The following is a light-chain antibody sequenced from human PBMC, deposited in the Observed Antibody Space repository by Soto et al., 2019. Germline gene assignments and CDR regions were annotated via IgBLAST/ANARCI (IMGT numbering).Light chain of an antibody. J-gene: IGLJ2*01. Sequence: SVLTQPPSVSGAPGQRVTISCTGSSSNIGAGYDVHWYQQLPGTAPKLLIYGNSNRPSGVPDRFSGSKSGTSASLAITGLQAEDVADYYCQSYDSSLSAVVFGGGTKLTVL. V-gene: IGLV1-40*01. CDR2: GNS. CDR3: QSYDSSLSAVV. CDR1: SSNIGAGYD.